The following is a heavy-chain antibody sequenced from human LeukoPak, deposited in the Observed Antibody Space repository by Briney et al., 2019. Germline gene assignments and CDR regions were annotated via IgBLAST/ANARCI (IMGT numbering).Heavy chain of an antibody. CDR2: IGGTGVRT. Sequence: PGGSLRLSCASSGFTFSSYAMSWVRQAPGKGLEWVSTIGGTGVRTYYADSVKGRFTISRDNSKNTLYLQMNSLRAEDTAVYYCAKDGRGELRPPFTYHFDYWGQGTLVTVSS. J-gene: IGHJ4*02. V-gene: IGHV3-23*01. CDR1: GFTFSSYA. CDR3: AKDGRGELRPPFTYHFDY. D-gene: IGHD1-26*01.